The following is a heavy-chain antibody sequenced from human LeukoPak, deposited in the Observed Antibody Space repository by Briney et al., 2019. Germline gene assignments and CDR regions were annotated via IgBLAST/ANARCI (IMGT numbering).Heavy chain of an antibody. V-gene: IGHV3-21*01. CDR2: ITDGGSYI. Sequence: GGSLRLSCAASGFIFSTYSMDWVRQAPGKGLEWVSSITDGGSYIYYADSVKGRFTISRDNAKNSLYLQMNSLRAEDTAVYYCAKEYNGYNGVFDYWGQGTLVTVPS. J-gene: IGHJ4*02. CDR1: GFIFSTYS. CDR3: AKEYNGYNGVFDY. D-gene: IGHD5-24*01.